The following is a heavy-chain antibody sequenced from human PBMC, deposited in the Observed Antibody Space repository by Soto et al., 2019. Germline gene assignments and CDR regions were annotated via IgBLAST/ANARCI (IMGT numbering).Heavy chain of an antibody. J-gene: IGHJ4*02. CDR1: GGSISSGGYY. CDR2: IDYSGST. Sequence: QVQLQESAPGLVKPSQTLSLTCTVSGGSISSGGYYWSWIRQHPGKGLEWIGYIDYSGSTYYNPSLKSRVTISVDTSKNQFSLKLSAVTAADTAVYYRAGRMVRGGIDNFDYWGQGTLVIVSS. V-gene: IGHV4-31*03. CDR3: AGRMVRGGIDNFDY. D-gene: IGHD3-10*01.